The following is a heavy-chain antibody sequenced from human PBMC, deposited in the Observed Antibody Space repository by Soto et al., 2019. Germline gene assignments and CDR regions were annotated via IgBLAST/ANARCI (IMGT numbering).Heavy chain of an antibody. D-gene: IGHD3-22*01. J-gene: IGHJ4*02. Sequence: GESLKISCKGSGYSFAGYWIAWVRQKPGKGLEWMGRIDPSDSQTYYSPSFRGHVTISVTKSITTVFLQWRILRASDTAMYYCARQIYDSDTGPNFQYYFDSWGQGTPVTVSS. CDR2: IDPSDSQT. V-gene: IGHV5-10-1*01. CDR1: GYSFAGYW. CDR3: ARQIYDSDTGPNFQYYFDS.